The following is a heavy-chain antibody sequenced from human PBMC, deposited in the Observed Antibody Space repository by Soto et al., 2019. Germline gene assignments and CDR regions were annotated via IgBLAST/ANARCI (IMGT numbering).Heavy chain of an antibody. Sequence: GGSLRLSCAASEFTFSTYAMTWVRQAPGRGLQWVATISDSGDITYYADSVKGRFTISRDNSRNTLYLQMNSLRADDTALYYCAKDRSVDTRDWFDPWGQGTLVTVSS. D-gene: IGHD5-18*01. CDR2: ISDSGDIT. CDR3: AKDRSVDTRDWFDP. V-gene: IGHV3-23*01. CDR1: EFTFSTYA. J-gene: IGHJ5*02.